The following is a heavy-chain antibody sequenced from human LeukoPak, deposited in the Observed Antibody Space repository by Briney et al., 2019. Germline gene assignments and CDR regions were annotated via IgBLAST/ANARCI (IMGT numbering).Heavy chain of an antibody. J-gene: IGHJ2*01. CDR1: GFTFSSYG. CDR3: VKSGLGGNSVRYWYFDL. V-gene: IGHV3-64D*09. D-gene: IGHD4-23*01. Sequence: GGSLRLSCAASGFTFSSYGMHWVRQAPGKGPEYVSVISSNGGSTYYADSVKGRFTISRDNSKNTLYLQMSSLGAEDTAVYYCVKSGLGGNSVRYWYFDLWGRGTLVTVSS. CDR2: ISSNGGST.